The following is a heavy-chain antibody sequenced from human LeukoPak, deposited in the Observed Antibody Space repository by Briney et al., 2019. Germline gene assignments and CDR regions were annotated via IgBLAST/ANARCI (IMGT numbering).Heavy chain of an antibody. CDR3: ATEILPNDY. V-gene: IGHV3-23*01. Sequence: GGSLRLSCAVSGITLSNYGMSWVRQAPGKGLEWVAGISDSGGRTNYADSVKGRFTISRDNPKNTLYLQMNSLRAEDTAVYYCATEILPNDYWGQGTLVTVSS. CDR1: GITLSNYG. J-gene: IGHJ4*02. CDR2: ISDSGGRT.